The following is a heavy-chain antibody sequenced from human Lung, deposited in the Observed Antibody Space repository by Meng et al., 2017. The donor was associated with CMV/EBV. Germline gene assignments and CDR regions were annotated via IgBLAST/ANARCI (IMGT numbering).Heavy chain of an antibody. CDR3: ARVGYSGSYFTDY. Sequence: SVXVSXXASGGTFSSYTISWVRQAPGQGLEWMGRIIPILGIANYAQKFQGRVTITADKSTSTAYMELSSLRSEDTAVYYCARVGYSGSYFTDYWGQGTLVTVSS. D-gene: IGHD1-26*01. CDR2: IIPILGIA. V-gene: IGHV1-69*02. J-gene: IGHJ4*02. CDR1: GGTFSSYT.